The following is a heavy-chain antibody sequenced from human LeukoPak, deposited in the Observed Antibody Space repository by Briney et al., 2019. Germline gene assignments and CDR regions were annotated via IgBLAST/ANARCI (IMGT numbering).Heavy chain of an antibody. V-gene: IGHV3-30-3*01. D-gene: IGHD6-13*01. Sequence: GRSLRVSCAASGFTFSSYAMHWVRQAPGKGLEWVAVISYDGSNKYYADSVKGRFTISRDNSKNTLYLQMNSLRAEDTAVYYCARDRGIAAAGTLGYWGQGTLVTVSS. CDR1: GFTFSSYA. CDR3: ARDRGIAAAGTLGY. CDR2: ISYDGSNK. J-gene: IGHJ4*02.